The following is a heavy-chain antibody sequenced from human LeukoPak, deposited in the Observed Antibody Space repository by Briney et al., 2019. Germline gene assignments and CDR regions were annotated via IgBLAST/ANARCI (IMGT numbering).Heavy chain of an antibody. CDR1: GGTFSSYA. V-gene: IGHV1-69*13. D-gene: IGHD2-2*01. J-gene: IGHJ4*02. CDR2: IIPIFGTA. Sequence: SVKVSCKASGGTFSSYAISWVRQAPGQGLEWMGGIIPIFGTANYAQKFQGRVTITADESTSTAYMELSSLRSEDTAVYYCAREGRCSSISCSFDYWGQGTLVTVSS. CDR3: AREGRCSSISCSFDY.